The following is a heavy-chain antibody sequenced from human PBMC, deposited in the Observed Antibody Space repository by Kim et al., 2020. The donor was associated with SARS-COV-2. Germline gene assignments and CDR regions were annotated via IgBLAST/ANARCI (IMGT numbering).Heavy chain of an antibody. D-gene: IGHD2-2*02. V-gene: IGHV4-34*01. CDR3: ARGRRITCSSTSCYIWGNYYYYYYMDV. CDR2: INHSGST. CDR1: GGSFSGYY. J-gene: IGHJ6*03. Sequence: SETLSLTCAVYGGSFSGYYWSWIRQPPGKGLEWIGEINHSGSTNYNPSLKSRVTISVDTSKNQFSLKLSSVTAADTAVYYCARGRRITCSSTSCYIWGNYYYYYYMDVWGKGTPVTVSS.